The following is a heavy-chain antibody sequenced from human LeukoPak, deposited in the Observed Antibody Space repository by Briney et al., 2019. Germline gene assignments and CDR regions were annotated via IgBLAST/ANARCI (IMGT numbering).Heavy chain of an antibody. D-gene: IGHD1-26*01. V-gene: IGHV2-5*01. CDR1: GFSLSTSGVG. J-gene: IGHJ4*02. CDR3: AHSLDYSGSYLNRFDY. Sequence: SGPTLVKPTQTLTLTCTFSGFSLSTSGVGVGWIRQPPGKALEWLSLIYWNDDKRYSPSLKSRLTITKDTSKNQVVLTMTNMDPVDTATYYCAHSLDYSGSYLNRFDYWGQGTLVTVSS. CDR2: IYWNDDK.